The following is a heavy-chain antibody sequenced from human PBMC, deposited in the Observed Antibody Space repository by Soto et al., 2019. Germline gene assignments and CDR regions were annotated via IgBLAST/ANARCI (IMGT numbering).Heavy chain of an antibody. CDR2: ISYSGST. D-gene: IGHD6-13*01. J-gene: IGHJ4*02. CDR3: AKEGQTGYSSSWFHY. Sequence: NPSETLSLTCTVSGDSISSSYWSWIRQPPGKGLEWIGYISYSGSTNYNPSLKSRVTISVGTSKNQFSLKLSSVTAADTAVYYCAKEGQTGYSSSWFHYWGQGTLVTVSS. V-gene: IGHV4-59*01. CDR1: GDSISSSY.